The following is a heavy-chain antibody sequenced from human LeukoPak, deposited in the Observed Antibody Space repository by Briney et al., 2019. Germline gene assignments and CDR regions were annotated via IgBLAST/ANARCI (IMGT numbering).Heavy chain of an antibody. J-gene: IGHJ4*02. D-gene: IGHD6-6*01. CDR2: IYPSGST. V-gene: IGHV4-4*07. CDR3: ARHQTSILAALPPGY. Sequence: SETLSLTCTVSGGSISSYYWSWIRQPAGKGLEWIGRIYPSGSTNYNPSLKSRVTVSVDTSKNQFSLKLNSVTAADTAVYYCARHQTSILAALPPGYWGQGTLVAVSS. CDR1: GGSISSYY.